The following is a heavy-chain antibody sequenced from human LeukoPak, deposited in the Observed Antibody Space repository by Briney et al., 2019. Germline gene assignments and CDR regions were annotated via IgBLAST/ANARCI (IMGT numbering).Heavy chain of an antibody. CDR2: IYSSGST. CDR1: GGFISSYY. Sequence: SDTLSLTCTVSGGFISSYYWSWIRQPDGKGLEWIGRIYSSGSTNYNPSLKSRVTMSVDTSKNQFSLRLSSVTSADTAVYYCARDSTQRAFDIWGQGTMVTVSS. J-gene: IGHJ3*02. V-gene: IGHV4-4*07. CDR3: ARDSTQRAFDI. D-gene: IGHD6-25*01.